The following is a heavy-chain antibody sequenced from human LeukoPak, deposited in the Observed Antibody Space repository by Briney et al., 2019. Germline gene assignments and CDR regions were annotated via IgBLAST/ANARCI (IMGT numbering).Heavy chain of an antibody. V-gene: IGHV1-69*01. J-gene: IGHJ4*02. CDR2: IIPIFGTA. D-gene: IGHD2-2*01. CDR1: GGTFNTYE. CDR3: TRQGAI. Sequence: SVKVSCKASGGTFNTYEITWVRQAPGQGLEWMGAIIPIFGTANYEQKFQGRVTITADESTSTAYMELSSLRFEDTAVYYCTRQGAIWGQGTLVTVSS.